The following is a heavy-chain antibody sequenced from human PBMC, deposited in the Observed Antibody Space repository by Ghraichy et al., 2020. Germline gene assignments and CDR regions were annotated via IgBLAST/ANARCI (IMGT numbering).Heavy chain of an antibody. CDR3: ARGGRGAQYYFDY. D-gene: IGHD3-10*01. J-gene: IGHJ4*02. Sequence: SVKVSCKASGGTFSNYAISWVRQAPGQGLEWMGGIIPIFGTANYGQKFQDRVTITADESTRTAYMELSSLKSEDTAMYYCARGGRGAQYYFDYWGQGTLVTVAS. CDR1: GGTFSNYA. CDR2: IIPIFGTA. V-gene: IGHV1-69*13.